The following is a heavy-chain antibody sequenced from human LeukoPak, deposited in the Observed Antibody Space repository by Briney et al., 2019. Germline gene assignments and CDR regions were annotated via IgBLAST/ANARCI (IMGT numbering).Heavy chain of an antibody. CDR3: AKLNTTVAFDY. Sequence: GGSLRLSCAASGFTFSTDDMHWVRQAPGKGLEWVASIRYDGSGKYYGDSGKGRFTISRDNSKNTLFLQMNSLRTDDTAVYYCAKLNTTVAFDYWGQGTLVTVSS. J-gene: IGHJ4*02. CDR2: IRYDGSGK. CDR1: GFTFSTDD. V-gene: IGHV3-30*02. D-gene: IGHD4-23*01.